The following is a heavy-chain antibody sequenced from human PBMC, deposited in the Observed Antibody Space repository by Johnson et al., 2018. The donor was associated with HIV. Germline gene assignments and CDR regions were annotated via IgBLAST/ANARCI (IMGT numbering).Heavy chain of an antibody. J-gene: IGHJ3*02. D-gene: IGHD3-16*01. CDR2: IRYDETNK. Sequence: QVQLVESGGGLVQPGGSLRLSCAASGFTFSSHGMHWVRQAPGKGLEWVTFIRYDETNKYYAESVKGRFTISRDNSKNTLYLQMNSLRDEDTALYYCAKAPSMGADGLDIWGQGTMVTVSS. V-gene: IGHV3-30*02. CDR3: AKAPSMGADGLDI. CDR1: GFTFSSHG.